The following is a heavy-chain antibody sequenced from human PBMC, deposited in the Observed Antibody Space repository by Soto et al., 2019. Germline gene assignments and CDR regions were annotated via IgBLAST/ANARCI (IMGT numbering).Heavy chain of an antibody. V-gene: IGHV4-4*07. Sequence: SETLSLTCTVSGGSISEKYWNWVRQPPGKGLEWIGLIFANGNTGYNPSLKSRVTMSVDASKNQFSLRLTSMTAADTAVYYCVASLAASGLNWLDPWGRGTLVTVSS. CDR1: GGSISEKY. J-gene: IGHJ5*02. CDR3: VASLAASGLNWLDP. D-gene: IGHD6-13*01. CDR2: IFANGNT.